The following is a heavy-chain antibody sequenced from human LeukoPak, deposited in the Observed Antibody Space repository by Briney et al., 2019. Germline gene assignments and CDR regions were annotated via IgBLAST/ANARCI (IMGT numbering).Heavy chain of an antibody. D-gene: IGHD2-21*02. J-gene: IGHJ4*02. CDR2: INHSGST. CDR3: ARGGFYCGGDCYVDY. CDR1: GGSFSTYY. Sequence: SETLSLTCAVYGGSFSTYYWSWIRQPPGKGLEWIGEINHSGSTNYNPSLKSRVTISVDKSKNQFSLKLSSVTAAGTAVYYCARGGFYCGGDCYVDYWGQGTLVTVSS. V-gene: IGHV4-34*01.